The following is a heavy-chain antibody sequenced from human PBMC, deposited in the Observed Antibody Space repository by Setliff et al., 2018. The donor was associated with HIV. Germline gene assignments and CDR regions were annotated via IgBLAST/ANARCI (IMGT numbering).Heavy chain of an antibody. V-gene: IGHV4-59*12. CDR2: IFYSGST. D-gene: IGHD3-10*01. J-gene: IGHJ6*03. CDR1: GGSISSYY. Sequence: SETLSLTCTVSGGSISSYYWSWIRQPPGKGLEWIGYIFYSGSTNYNPSLKSRVTISVDTSKSQFSLKLSSVTAADTAMYYCARPRSGTYRGHYYYYMDVWGKGTTVTVSS. CDR3: ARPRSGTYRGHYYYYMDV.